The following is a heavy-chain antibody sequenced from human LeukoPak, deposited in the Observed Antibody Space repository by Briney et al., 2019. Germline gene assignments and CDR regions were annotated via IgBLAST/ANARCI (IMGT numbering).Heavy chain of an antibody. Sequence: SETLSLTCTVSVDSISSCGYYWSWIRQHPGKGLEWIGYISYSGSTYYNPSLKSRVTISVDTSKNQFSLKLSSVAAADTAVYYCARLTTVATIYGMDVWGQGTTVTVSS. D-gene: IGHD5-12*01. J-gene: IGHJ6*02. V-gene: IGHV4-31*03. CDR1: VDSISSCGYY. CDR3: ARLTTVATIYGMDV. CDR2: ISYSGST.